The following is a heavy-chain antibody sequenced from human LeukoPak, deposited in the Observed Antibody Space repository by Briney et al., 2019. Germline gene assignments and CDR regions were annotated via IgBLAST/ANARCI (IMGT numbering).Heavy chain of an antibody. Sequence: PSETLSLTCAVYGGSFSGYYWSWIRQPAGKGLEWIGHICTSGNTNYNPSLKSRVIISVDTSKNQFSLKLSSVTAADTAVYYCARGLSGFWNNYDDYWGQGTLVTVSS. CDR3: ARGLSGFWNNYDDY. CDR1: GGSFSGYY. CDR2: ICTSGNT. J-gene: IGHJ4*02. D-gene: IGHD3-3*01. V-gene: IGHV4-59*10.